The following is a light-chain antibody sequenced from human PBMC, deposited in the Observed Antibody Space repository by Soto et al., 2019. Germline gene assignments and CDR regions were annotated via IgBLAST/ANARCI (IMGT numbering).Light chain of an antibody. Sequence: QSVLTQPASVSGSPGQSITISCTGTSSDVGGYNYVSWYQQHPGKAPKLMIYDVINRPSGVSNRFSGSKSGNTASLTISGLQAEDEADYYCSSYTSSSIVVFGGGTKLTVL. CDR1: SSDVGGYNY. CDR3: SSYTSSSIVV. V-gene: IGLV2-14*01. J-gene: IGLJ2*01. CDR2: DVI.